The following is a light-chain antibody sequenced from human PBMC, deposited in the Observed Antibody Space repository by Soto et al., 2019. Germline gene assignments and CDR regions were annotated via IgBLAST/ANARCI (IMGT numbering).Light chain of an antibody. V-gene: IGKV1-33*01. J-gene: IGKJ2*01. Sequence: DIHMTQSPSSLSASVGDRVTITCQTSQNISKYLIWYQQSPGKAPSLSISDASNLEAGVPSRFSGHGSGTHFTLTISSLQPEDIGRYYCHQYDDLPYTFGQGTSLQIK. CDR1: QNISKY. CDR2: DAS. CDR3: HQYDDLPYT.